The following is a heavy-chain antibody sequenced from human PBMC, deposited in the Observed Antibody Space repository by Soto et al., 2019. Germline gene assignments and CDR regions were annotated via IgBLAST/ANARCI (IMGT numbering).Heavy chain of an antibody. V-gene: IGHV1-69*01. CDR1: GGTFSSYA. D-gene: IGHD3-3*01. Sequence: QVQLVQSGAEVKKPGSSVKVSYKASGGTFSSYAISWVRQAPGQGLEWMGGIIPIFGTANYAQKFQGRVTITADESTSTAYMELSSLRSEDTAVYYCARVGYDFWSGYPGPIYYYYYGMDVWGQGTTVTVSS. CDR3: ARVGYDFWSGYPGPIYYYYYGMDV. J-gene: IGHJ6*02. CDR2: IIPIFGTA.